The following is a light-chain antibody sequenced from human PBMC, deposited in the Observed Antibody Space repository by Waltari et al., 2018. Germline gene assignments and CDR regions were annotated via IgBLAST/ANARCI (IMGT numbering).Light chain of an antibody. V-gene: IGKV3-20*01. Sequence: ELVLTQSPGTLSLSPGERATLACRASQSVGRTLAWYQQKPGRAPRLLIFGASSRASCIPDRFSGSGSGTDFSLTISRLEPEDFAVYYCQHYVRLPATFGQGTKVEIK. CDR2: GAS. CDR1: QSVGRT. J-gene: IGKJ1*01. CDR3: QHYVRLPAT.